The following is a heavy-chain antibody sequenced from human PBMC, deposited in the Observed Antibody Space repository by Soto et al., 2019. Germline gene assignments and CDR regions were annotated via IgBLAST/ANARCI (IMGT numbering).Heavy chain of an antibody. D-gene: IGHD6-6*01. CDR1: GFTFSDYY. CDR3: ARDLEYSSSYDIAVAGNFDY. CDR2: ISSSGSTI. Sequence: GGSLRLSCAASGFTFSDYYMSWIRQAPGKGLEWVSYISSSGSTIYYADSVKGRFTISRDNAKNSLYLQMNSLRAEDTAVYYCARDLEYSSSYDIAVAGNFDYWGQGTLVTVSS. J-gene: IGHJ4*02. V-gene: IGHV3-11*01.